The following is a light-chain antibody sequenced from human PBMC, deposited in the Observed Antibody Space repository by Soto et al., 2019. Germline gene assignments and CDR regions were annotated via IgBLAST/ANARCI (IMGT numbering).Light chain of an antibody. V-gene: IGKV3-20*01. J-gene: IGKJ4*01. Sequence: EIVLTQSPGTLSLSPGERATLSCRASQSVSNSYLAWYQQKVGQAPRLLIYGASSRATGIPDRFSGTGSGTDFTLTIARLEPEDFAVYYCQQYGGSPLVTFGGGTKVEI. CDR1: QSVSNSY. CDR2: GAS. CDR3: QQYGGSPLVT.